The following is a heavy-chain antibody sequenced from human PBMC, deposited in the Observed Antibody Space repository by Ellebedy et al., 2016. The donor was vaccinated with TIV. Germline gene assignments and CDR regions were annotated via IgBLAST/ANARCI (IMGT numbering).Heavy chain of an antibody. V-gene: IGHV3-23*01. Sequence: PGGSLRLSCAASGFTFSSYAMSWVRQAPGKGLEWVSAISGSGGSTYYADSVKGRFTISRDNSKNTLYLQMNSLRAEDTAVYYCAKDSGGPREWLLLGWYFDYWGQGTLVTVSS. CDR1: GFTFSSYA. CDR2: ISGSGGST. CDR3: AKDSGGPREWLLLGWYFDY. D-gene: IGHD3-22*01. J-gene: IGHJ4*02.